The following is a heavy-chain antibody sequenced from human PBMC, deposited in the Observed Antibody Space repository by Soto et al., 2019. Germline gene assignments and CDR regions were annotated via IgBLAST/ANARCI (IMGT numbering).Heavy chain of an antibody. Sequence: GGSLRLSCAASGFTFSSYAMSWVRQAPGKGLEWVSAISGSGGSTYYADSVKGRFTISRDNSKNTLYLQMNSLKTEDTAVYYCTTRNTYPYSSGWSRKDYGMVVWDQGTTVTVSS. V-gene: IGHV3-23*01. CDR1: GFTFSSYA. J-gene: IGHJ6*02. D-gene: IGHD6-19*01. CDR3: TTRNTYPYSSGWSRKDYGMVV. CDR2: ISGSGGST.